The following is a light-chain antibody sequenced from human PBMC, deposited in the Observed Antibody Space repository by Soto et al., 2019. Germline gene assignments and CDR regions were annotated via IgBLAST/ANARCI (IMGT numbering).Light chain of an antibody. CDR2: AAS. V-gene: IGKV1-6*01. CDR3: LQKYFFPFT. CDR1: QGIRND. Sequence: AIQMTQSPSSLSASVGDRVTITCRASQGIRNDLDWFQQKPGQAPKLLIYAASNLQSGVPARFSGSGSGTDFTLTIISLQPEDFATYYCLQKYFFPFTFGHGTKVDIK. J-gene: IGKJ3*01.